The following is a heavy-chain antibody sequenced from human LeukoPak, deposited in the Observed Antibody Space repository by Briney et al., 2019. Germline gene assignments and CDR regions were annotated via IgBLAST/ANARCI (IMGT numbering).Heavy chain of an antibody. Sequence: PGGSLRLSCSASGFTFSRFAMTWVRHLPGKGLEWVSTISGNGLQTFYADSVKGRFSVSRDNSKNIVYLQMDSLRADDSALYSCAKDANCLDSSGYFIPFDYWGPGTLVTVAS. J-gene: IGHJ4*02. CDR3: AKDANCLDSSGYFIPFDY. CDR2: ISGNGLQT. D-gene: IGHD3-22*01. V-gene: IGHV3-23*01. CDR1: GFTFSRFA.